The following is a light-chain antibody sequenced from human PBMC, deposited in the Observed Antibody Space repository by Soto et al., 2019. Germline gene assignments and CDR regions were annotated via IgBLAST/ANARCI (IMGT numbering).Light chain of an antibody. V-gene: IGKV3D-15*01. CDR1: QSVYSN. CDR3: QQYSEWPPT. J-gene: IGKJ1*01. CDR2: GAS. Sequence: EIVMTQSPATLSVSPGERVTLSCRASQSVYSNLAWYRQKPGQAPRLFIHGASTRATGIPDRFSGSGSGAEFTLTISSLQSEDLAVYSCQQYSEWPPTFGQGTKVEIK.